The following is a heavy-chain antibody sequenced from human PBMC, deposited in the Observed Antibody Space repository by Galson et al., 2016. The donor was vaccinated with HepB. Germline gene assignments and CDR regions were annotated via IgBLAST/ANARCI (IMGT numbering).Heavy chain of an antibody. D-gene: IGHD2-2*02. Sequence: SETLSLTCGVNGGHFSGYFWTWIRQTPGKGLEWLGEINHSGNTNYNPSLTSRVAMSVDTSKTQFSLKLNSVTAADTAVYYCARRSPISPGAVDVWGQGTMVTVSS. CDR2: INHSGNT. V-gene: IGHV4-34*01. CDR3: ARRSPISPGAVDV. CDR1: GGHFSGYF. J-gene: IGHJ3*01.